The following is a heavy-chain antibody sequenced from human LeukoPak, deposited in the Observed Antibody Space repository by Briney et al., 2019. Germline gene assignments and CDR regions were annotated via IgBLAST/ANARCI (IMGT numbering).Heavy chain of an antibody. Sequence: SETLSLTCTVSGGSISSYYWSWIRQPPGKGLEWIGYIYSSGSTNYNPSLKSRVTISLDNSTNQSSLKLSTVPPADTPVFYCARDRGECSSWTCNDYGMDVWGQGTTVTVSS. D-gene: IGHD6-13*01. J-gene: IGHJ6*02. CDR1: GGSISSYY. CDR3: ARDRGECSSWTCNDYGMDV. CDR2: IYSSGST. V-gene: IGHV4-59*01.